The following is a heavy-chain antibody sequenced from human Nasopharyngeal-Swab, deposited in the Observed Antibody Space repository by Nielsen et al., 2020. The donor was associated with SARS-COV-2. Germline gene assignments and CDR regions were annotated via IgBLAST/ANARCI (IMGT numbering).Heavy chain of an antibody. V-gene: IGHV3-64D*06. Sequence: GESLKISCSASGFTFSIYAMHWVRQAPGKGLEFVSTINDYENRLYYADSVKGRFAISRDNSKNTLYLQMSSLRAEDTAVYWCVKDLRGKYAFDIWGQGTMVTVSS. CDR1: GFTFSIYA. J-gene: IGHJ3*02. CDR3: VKDLRGKYAFDI. CDR2: INDYENRL. D-gene: IGHD3-16*01.